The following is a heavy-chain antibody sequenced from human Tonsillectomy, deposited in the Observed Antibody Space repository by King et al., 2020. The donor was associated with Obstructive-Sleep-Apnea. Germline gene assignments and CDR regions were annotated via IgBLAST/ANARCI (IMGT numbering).Heavy chain of an antibody. D-gene: IGHD3-10*01. Sequence: VQLVESGGGLVQPGRSLRLSCAASGFTFDDYGMHWVRQAPGKGLEWVSGISWNSGSIGYADSVKGRFTISSDNAKNSLYLQMNSLRTDDTAVYYCAKDLTSGNYYATEAFDIWGQGTMVTVSS. J-gene: IGHJ3*02. V-gene: IGHV3-9*01. CDR2: ISWNSGSI. CDR3: AKDLTSGNYYATEAFDI. CDR1: GFTFDDYG.